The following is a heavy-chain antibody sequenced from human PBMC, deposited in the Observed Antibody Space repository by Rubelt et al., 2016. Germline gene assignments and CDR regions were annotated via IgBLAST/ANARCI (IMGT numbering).Heavy chain of an antibody. Sequence: QVHLQESGPGLVKPSETLSLICTVSGGSISNYYWSWIRQAPGKGKEWIGYIYHSGSTNYNPSLKGGVTMTVDRFKNQFSSKLSSRTAADTAGYYCARELLYYYGSGTYYFDYWGQGTLVTVSS. CDR2: IYHSGST. CDR1: GGSISNYY. V-gene: IGHV4-59*01. CDR3: ARELLYYYGSGTYYFDY. J-gene: IGHJ4*02. D-gene: IGHD3-10*01.